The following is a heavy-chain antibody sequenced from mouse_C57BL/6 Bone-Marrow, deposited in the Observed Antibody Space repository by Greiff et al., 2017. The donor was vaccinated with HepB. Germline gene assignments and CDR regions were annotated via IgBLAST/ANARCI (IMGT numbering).Heavy chain of an antibody. Sequence: QVTLKVSGPGILQSSQTLSLTCSFSGFSLSTSGMGVSWIRQPSGKGLEWLAHIYWDDDKRYNPSLKSRLTIPKDTSRNQVFLKITSVDTADTATYYCAFYYGSSYVEWYFDVWGTGTTVTVSS. D-gene: IGHD1-1*01. CDR3: AFYYGSSYVEWYFDV. V-gene: IGHV8-12*01. J-gene: IGHJ1*03. CDR2: IYWDDDK. CDR1: GFSLSTSGMG.